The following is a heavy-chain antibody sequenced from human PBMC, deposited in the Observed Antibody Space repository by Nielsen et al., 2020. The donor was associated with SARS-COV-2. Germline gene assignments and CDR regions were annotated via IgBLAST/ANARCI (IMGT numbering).Heavy chain of an antibody. V-gene: IGHV4-59*01. CDR3: ARGGQWAVAGK. J-gene: IGHJ4*02. D-gene: IGHD6-19*01. CDR2: IYYSGST. Sequence: SETLSLTCTVSGGSISSYYWSWIRQPPGKGLEWIGYIYYSGSTNYNPSLKCRVTISVDTSKNQFSLKLSSVTAADTAVYYCARGGQWAVAGKWGQGTLVTVSS. CDR1: GGSISSYY.